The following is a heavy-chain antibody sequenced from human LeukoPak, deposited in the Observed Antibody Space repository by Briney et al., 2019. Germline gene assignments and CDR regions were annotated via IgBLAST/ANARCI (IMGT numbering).Heavy chain of an antibody. J-gene: IGHJ6*04. V-gene: IGHV4-34*01. D-gene: IGHD2-2*01. CDR3: ARTSRRNQLLSYGMDV. Sequence: PSETPSLTCAVYGGSFSGYYWSWIRQPPGKGLEWIGEINHSGSTNYNPSLKSRVTISVDTSKNQFSLKLSSVTAADTAVYYCARTSRRNQLLSYGMDVWGKGTTVTVSS. CDR1: GGSFSGYY. CDR2: INHSGST.